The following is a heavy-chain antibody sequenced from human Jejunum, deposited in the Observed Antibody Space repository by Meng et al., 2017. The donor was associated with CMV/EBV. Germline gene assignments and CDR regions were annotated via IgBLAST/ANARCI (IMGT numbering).Heavy chain of an antibody. V-gene: IGHV3-30*02. D-gene: IGHD3-3*01. J-gene: IGHJ6*02. Sequence: GIHWVRRAPSKGLEWVAFIRYDGRKQYYGDSVKGRLTISRDNSNNTVSLQMNSLRAEDTALYYCVRDSAIYYDFSSGYFLNGLDVWGRGTTVTVSS. CDR1: G. CDR2: IRYDGRKQ. CDR3: VRDSAIYYDFSSGYFLNGLDV.